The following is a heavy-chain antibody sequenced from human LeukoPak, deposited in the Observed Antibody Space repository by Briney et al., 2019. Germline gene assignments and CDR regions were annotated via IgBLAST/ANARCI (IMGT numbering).Heavy chain of an antibody. J-gene: IGHJ6*03. V-gene: IGHV4-59*01. CDR2: IHYSGST. Sequence: SETLSLTCTVSGGSITNYYWTWIRQPPGKGLEWIGYIHYSGSTNYNPSLKSRVTISVDTSKNQFSLKLSSVTAADTAVYYCARGVVVVPADYYYMDVWGKGTTVTVSS. CDR1: GGSITNYY. CDR3: ARGVVVVPADYYYMDV. D-gene: IGHD2-2*01.